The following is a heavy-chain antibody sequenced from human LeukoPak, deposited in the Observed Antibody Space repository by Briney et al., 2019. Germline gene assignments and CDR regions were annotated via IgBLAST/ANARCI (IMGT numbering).Heavy chain of an antibody. CDR1: GFTFSTYG. J-gene: IGHJ4*02. Sequence: GGSLRLSCAASGFTFSTYGMLWVRQAPGKGLEWVAFLRYDGGNKYYADSGKGRCTISRDNSKNTLYLQMNSLRAEDTAVYYCAKTTTGYSYGGVIDYWGQGTLVTVSS. CDR3: AKTTTGYSYGGVIDY. V-gene: IGHV3-30*02. D-gene: IGHD5-18*01. CDR2: LRYDGGNK.